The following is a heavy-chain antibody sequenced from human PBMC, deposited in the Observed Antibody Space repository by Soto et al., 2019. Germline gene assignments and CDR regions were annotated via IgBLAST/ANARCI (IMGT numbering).Heavy chain of an antibody. V-gene: IGHV4-61*01. D-gene: IGHD4-17*01. CDR3: AREPTTVTNYYYYALDV. J-gene: IGHJ6*02. CDR2: ISYSGST. Sequence: QVQLQESGPGLVKPSETLSLTCTVSGGSVSSGSYYWSWIRQPPGKGLEWIGYISYSGSTNYNPSRKSRLTISVDTSKNQFSLKLSSVTAADTAVYYCAREPTTVTNYYYYALDVWGQGTTVTVSS. CDR1: GGSVSSGSYY.